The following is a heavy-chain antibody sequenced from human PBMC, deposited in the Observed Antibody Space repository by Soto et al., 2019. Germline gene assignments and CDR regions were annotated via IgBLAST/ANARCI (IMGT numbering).Heavy chain of an antibody. D-gene: IGHD6-19*01. V-gene: IGHV3-30-3*01. CDR2: ISYDGSNK. CDR3: ARDFDFAKGGGIAVAPRIYDAFDI. CDR1: GFTFSSYA. Sequence: LRLSCAASGFTFSSYAMHWVRQAPGKGLEWVAVISYDGSNKYYADSVKGRFTISRDNSKNTLYLQMNSLRAEDTAVYYCARDFDFAKGGGIAVAPRIYDAFDIWGQGTMVTVS. J-gene: IGHJ3*02.